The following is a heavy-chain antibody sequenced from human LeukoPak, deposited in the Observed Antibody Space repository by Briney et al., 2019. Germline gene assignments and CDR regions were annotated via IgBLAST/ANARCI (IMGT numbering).Heavy chain of an antibody. V-gene: IGHV3-48*02. CDR3: AREHYGMDV. Sequence: PGGSLRLSCAASGLTFSSYVMNWVRQAPGKGLEWVSYISSTGRTIYYTNSVKGRFTISRDNAKNSLYLQMNSLRNEDTAVYHCAREHYGMDVWDQGTTVTVSS. CDR2: ISSTGRTI. J-gene: IGHJ6*02. CDR1: GLTFSSYV.